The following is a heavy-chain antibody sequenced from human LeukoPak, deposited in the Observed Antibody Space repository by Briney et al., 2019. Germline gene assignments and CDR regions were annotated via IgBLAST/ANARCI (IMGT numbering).Heavy chain of an antibody. D-gene: IGHD2-2*01. CDR2: ISYDGSNR. CDR1: GFTFSSYA. CDR3: AKDSYCSSTSCYYPNWFDP. V-gene: IGHV3-30-3*01. J-gene: IGHJ5*02. Sequence: PGGSLRLSCAASGFTFSSYAMHWVRQAPGKGLEWVAVISYDGSNRYYADSVKGRFTISRDNSKNTLYLQMNSLRAEDTAVYYCAKDSYCSSTSCYYPNWFDPWGQGTLVTVSS.